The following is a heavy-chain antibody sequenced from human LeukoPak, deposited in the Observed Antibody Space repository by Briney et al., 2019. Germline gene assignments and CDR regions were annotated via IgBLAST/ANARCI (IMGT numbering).Heavy chain of an antibody. Sequence: SETLSLTCTVSGGSISSYHWSWLRQPPRKGLEWIGNIYYSGITNYNPSLKSRVTISLDTSKNQFSLKLSSVSAADTAVYLCARDPLYRDMDVWGQGTTVTVSS. CDR3: ARDPLYRDMDV. J-gene: IGHJ6*02. V-gene: IGHV4-59*01. CDR1: GGSISSYH. CDR2: IYYSGIT. D-gene: IGHD1-26*01.